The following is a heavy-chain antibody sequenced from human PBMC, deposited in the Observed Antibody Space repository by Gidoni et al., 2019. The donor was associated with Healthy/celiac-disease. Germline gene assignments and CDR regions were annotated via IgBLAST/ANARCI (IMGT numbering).Heavy chain of an antibody. J-gene: IGHJ2*01. CDR1: GGSISRGGYY. CDR3: ARGLKAAGYWYFDL. D-gene: IGHD6-25*01. CDR2: IYYSGST. V-gene: IGHV4-31*03. Sequence: QVQLQASGPGLVKPSQTLSLTCTVSGGSISRGGYYWSWIPQHPGKGLEWIGYIYYSGSTYYNPSLKSRVTISVDTSKNQFSLKLSSVTAADTAVYYCARGLKAAGYWYFDLWGRGTLVTVSS.